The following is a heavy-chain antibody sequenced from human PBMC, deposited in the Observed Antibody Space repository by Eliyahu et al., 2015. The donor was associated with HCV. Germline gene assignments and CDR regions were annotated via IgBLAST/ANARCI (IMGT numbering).Heavy chain of an antibody. Sequence: EVQLLESGGGLIQPGGSLRLSCAASGFPINDLAMSWVRQTPGKGLEWVSTISGSGGSTYYAESVKGRFTISRDNSKNTLYLQMNSLRAEDTAVYSCAKDGPKYYYDSSGYVDYWGQGTLVTVSS. CDR2: ISGSGGST. J-gene: IGHJ4*02. CDR1: GFPINDLA. CDR3: AKDGPKYYYDSSGYVDY. V-gene: IGHV3-23*01. D-gene: IGHD3-22*01.